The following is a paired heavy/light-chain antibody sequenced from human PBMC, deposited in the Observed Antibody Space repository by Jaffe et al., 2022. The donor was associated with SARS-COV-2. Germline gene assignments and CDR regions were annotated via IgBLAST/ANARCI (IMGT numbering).Light chain of an antibody. CDR3: QQSYNTPRT. CDR1: QSISRY. CDR2: GAS. Sequence: DIQMTQSPSSLSASVGDRVTITCRASQSISRYLNWYQQKAGKAPELLIYGASSLQSGVPSRFSGSGSGTDFTLTISSLQPEDFATYYCQQSYNTPRTFGQGTKVEIK. V-gene: IGKV1-39*01. J-gene: IGKJ1*01.
Heavy chain of an antibody. CDR1: GFTFSNAW. D-gene: IGHD3-16*01. J-gene: IGHJ6*03. CDR3: TTEGYAYVWGRNNYYYYMDV. Sequence: EVQLVESGGGLVRPGGSLRLSCAASGFASGFTFSNAWMSWVRQAPGKGLEWVGRIQSKTDGGTADYAAPVKGRFTISRDDSENTVYLQMNSLTSEDRGVYYCTTEGYAYVWGRNNYYYYMDVWGKGTMVTVSS. V-gene: IGHV3-15*01. CDR2: IQSKTDGGTA.